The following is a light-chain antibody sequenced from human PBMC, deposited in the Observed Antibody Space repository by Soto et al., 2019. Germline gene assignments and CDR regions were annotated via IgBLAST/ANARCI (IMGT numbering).Light chain of an antibody. V-gene: IGLV2-14*01. Sequence: QSALTQPASVSGSPGQSITISCTGTSSNVGGSNYVSWYQQHPGTAPKLMIYDVHNRPSGISNRFSGSKSGNTASLTISGLHAEDEADYYCSSDRSVSTLVFGGGTQLTVL. CDR3: SSDRSVSTLV. CDR1: SSNVGGSNY. J-gene: IGLJ7*01. CDR2: DVH.